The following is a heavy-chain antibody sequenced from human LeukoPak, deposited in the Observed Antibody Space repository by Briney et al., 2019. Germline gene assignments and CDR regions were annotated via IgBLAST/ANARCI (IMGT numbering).Heavy chain of an antibody. Sequence: ASVKVSCKAYGYTFTGYYMHWVRQTPGQGLEWMGWINPNSGGTNYAQKFQGRVTMTRDTSISTAYMELSRLRSDDTAVYYCARDYYDSSGYYYVDYWGQGTLVTVSS. V-gene: IGHV1-2*02. D-gene: IGHD3-22*01. CDR1: GYTFTGYY. CDR2: INPNSGGT. J-gene: IGHJ4*02. CDR3: ARDYYDSSGYYYVDY.